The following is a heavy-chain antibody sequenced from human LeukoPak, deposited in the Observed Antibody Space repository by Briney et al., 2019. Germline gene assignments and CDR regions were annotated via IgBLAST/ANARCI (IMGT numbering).Heavy chain of an antibody. CDR1: GFTFSGYG. CDR2: IWYDRSSK. V-gene: IGHV3-33*01. D-gene: IGHD3-10*01. CDR3: ARSDYGTGRYAFYFDY. Sequence: GGSLRLSCAASGFTFSGYGMHWVRQAPGKGLEWVALIWYDRSSKYYANSVKGRFTISRDNAKKTLYLQMDSLRDEDTAVYYCARSDYGTGRYAFYFDYWGQGTLVTVSS. J-gene: IGHJ4*02.